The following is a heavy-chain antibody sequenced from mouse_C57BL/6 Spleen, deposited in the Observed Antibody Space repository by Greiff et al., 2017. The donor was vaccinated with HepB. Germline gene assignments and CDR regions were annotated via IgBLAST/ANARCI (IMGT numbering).Heavy chain of an antibody. CDR2: ISYDGSN. D-gene: IGHD1-1*01. CDR3: ARGHYYGTPYYFDY. CDR1: GYSITSGYY. J-gene: IGHJ2*01. Sequence: EVKLVESGPGLVKPSQSLSLTCSVTGYSITSGYYWNWIRQFPGNKLEWMGYISYDGSNNYNPSLKNRISITRDTSKNQFFLKLNSVTTEDTATYYCARGHYYGTPYYFDYWGQGTTLTVSS. V-gene: IGHV3-6*01.